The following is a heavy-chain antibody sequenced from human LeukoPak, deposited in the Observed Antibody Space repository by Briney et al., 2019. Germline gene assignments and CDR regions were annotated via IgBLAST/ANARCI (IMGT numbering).Heavy chain of an antibody. D-gene: IGHD3-9*01. V-gene: IGHV4-61*01. CDR3: ARVKYFEWLNWFDP. CDR1: GDSISSSSYY. CDR2: IYYSGST. J-gene: IGHJ5*02. Sequence: SETLSLTCTVSGDSISSSSYYWSWIRQPPGKGLEWIGYIYYSGSTNYNPSLKSRVTISVDTSKNQFSLKLSSVTAADTAVYYCARVKYFEWLNWFDPWGQGTLVTVSS.